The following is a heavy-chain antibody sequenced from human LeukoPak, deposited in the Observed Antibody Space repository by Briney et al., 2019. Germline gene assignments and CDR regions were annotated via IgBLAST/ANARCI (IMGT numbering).Heavy chain of an antibody. CDR1: GASISSYY. Sequence: SETLSLTCTVSGASISSYYWTWIRQPPGKGLEWIGYIYYSGSTNHNPSLKSRVTISVDTSKNQFSLRLTSVTAADTAVYYCARGTYYYDSSGAGAFDIWGQGTMVTVSS. D-gene: IGHD3-22*01. CDR3: ARGTYYYDSSGAGAFDI. CDR2: IYYSGST. V-gene: IGHV4-59*01. J-gene: IGHJ3*02.